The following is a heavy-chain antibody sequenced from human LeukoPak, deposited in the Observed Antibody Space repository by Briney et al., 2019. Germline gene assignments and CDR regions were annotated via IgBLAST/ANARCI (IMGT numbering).Heavy chain of an antibody. CDR1: GYTFTGYY. CDR3: ARARGYPAEVFDY. J-gene: IGHJ4*02. CDR2: INPNSGGT. V-gene: IGHV1-2*02. D-gene: IGHD2-2*01. Sequence: ASVKVSCKASGYTFTGYYMHWVRQAPGQGLEWMGWINPNSGGTNYAQKFQGRVTMTRDTSISTAYMELSRLRSEDTAVYYCARARGYPAEVFDYWGQGTLVTVSS.